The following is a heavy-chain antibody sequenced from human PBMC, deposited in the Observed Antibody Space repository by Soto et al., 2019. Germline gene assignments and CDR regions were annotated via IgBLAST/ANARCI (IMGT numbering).Heavy chain of an antibody. J-gene: IGHJ4*02. CDR1: GGSFSNYY. D-gene: IGHD1-1*01. CDR3: ARANNGQSPFDY. CDR2: VNHDGSTN. V-gene: IGHV4-34*01. Sequence: SETLSLTCAVSGGSFSNYYLTWIRQSPGKGLEWICEVNHDGSTNNYNPSLNRRVTISIDTSKKQFSLKLRSVTAADTAIYYCARANNGQSPFDYWGQGTLVTVSS.